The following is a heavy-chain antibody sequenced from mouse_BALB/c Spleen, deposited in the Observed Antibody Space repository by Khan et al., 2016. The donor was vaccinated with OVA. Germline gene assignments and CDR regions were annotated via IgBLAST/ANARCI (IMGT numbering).Heavy chain of an antibody. J-gene: IGHJ2*01. D-gene: IGHD1-1*01. CDR2: INPHIGET. CDR1: GYSFTGYF. V-gene: IGHV1-20*02. CDR3: ARKNGSDFDY. Sequence: VQLKEYGPELVKPGASVKISCKASGYSFTGYFMNWVMQSHGKRLEWIGRINPHIGETFYNQKFTDKATLTVDESSTTAHMELRSLASEDSAVYYCARKNGSDFDYWGQGTTLTVSS.